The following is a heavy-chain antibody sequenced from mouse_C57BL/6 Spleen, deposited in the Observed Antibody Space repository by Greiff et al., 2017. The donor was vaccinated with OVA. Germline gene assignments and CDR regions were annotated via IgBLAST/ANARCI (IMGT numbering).Heavy chain of an antibody. Sequence: QVQLQQSGPELVKPGASVKISCKASGYAFSSSWMNWVKQRPGKGLEWIGRIYPGDGDTNYNGKFKGKATLTADKSSSTAYMQLSSLTSEDSAVYVCARGPTGTGDYWGQGTTLTVSS. CDR2: IYPGDGDT. V-gene: IGHV1-82*01. D-gene: IGHD4-1*02. J-gene: IGHJ2*01. CDR3: ARGPTGTGDY. CDR1: GYAFSSSW.